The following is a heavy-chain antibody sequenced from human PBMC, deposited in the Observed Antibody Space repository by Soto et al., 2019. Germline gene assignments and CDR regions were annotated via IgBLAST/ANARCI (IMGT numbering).Heavy chain of an antibody. CDR2: IYHSGST. V-gene: IGHV4-30-2*01. Sequence: SETLSLTCTVSGGSISSGGYSWSWIRQPPGKGLEWIGYIYHSGSTYYNPSLKSRVTISVDRSKNQFSLKLTSVTAADTAVYYCARTNRGQGFDCWGQGTLVTVSS. D-gene: IGHD3-16*02. CDR3: ARTNRGQGFDC. CDR1: GGSISSGGYS. J-gene: IGHJ4*02.